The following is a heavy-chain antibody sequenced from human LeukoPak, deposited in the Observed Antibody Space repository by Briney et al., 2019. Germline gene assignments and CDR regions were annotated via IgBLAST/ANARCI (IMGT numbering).Heavy chain of an antibody. CDR2: ISRNAENT. V-gene: IGHV3-23*01. CDR1: GFTFSSYT. CDR3: AKERGAFSGYDYL. Sequence: PGGSLRLSCAASGFTFSSYTMSWFRQAPGRGLEWVSTISRNAENTYYEDSVKGRFTISRDNSKNTVSLQMYSLSAEDTAVYYCAKERGAFSGYDYLGGQGTLVTVSS. D-gene: IGHD5-12*01. J-gene: IGHJ4*02.